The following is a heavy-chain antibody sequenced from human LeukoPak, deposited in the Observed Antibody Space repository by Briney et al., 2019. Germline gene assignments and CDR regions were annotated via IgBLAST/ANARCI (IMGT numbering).Heavy chain of an antibody. Sequence: ASVKVSCKASGYTFTSYGISWVRQAPGQGLEWMGWISAYNGNTNYAQKLQGRVTMTTDTSTSTAYMELRSLRSDDTAVYYCARNYDILTGPTYYFDYWGQGTLVTVSS. V-gene: IGHV1-18*01. J-gene: IGHJ4*02. D-gene: IGHD3-9*01. CDR3: ARNYDILTGPTYYFDY. CDR2: ISAYNGNT. CDR1: GYTFTSYG.